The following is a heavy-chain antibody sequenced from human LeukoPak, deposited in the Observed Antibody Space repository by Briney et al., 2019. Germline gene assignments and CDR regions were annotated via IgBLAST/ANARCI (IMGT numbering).Heavy chain of an antibody. D-gene: IGHD3-16*02. CDR2: IIPIFGTA. V-gene: IGHV1-69*13. J-gene: IGHJ4*02. CDR1: GGTFSSYA. Sequence: APVKVSCKASGGTFSSYAISWVRQAPGQGLEWMGGIIPIFGTANYAQKFQGRVTITADESTSTAYMELSSLRSEDTAVYYCARATPTFGGVIALYFDYWGQGTLVTVSS. CDR3: ARATPTFGGVIALYFDY.